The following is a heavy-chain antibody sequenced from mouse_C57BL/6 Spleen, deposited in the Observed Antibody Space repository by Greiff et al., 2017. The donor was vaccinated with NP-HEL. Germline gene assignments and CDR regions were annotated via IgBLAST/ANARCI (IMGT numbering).Heavy chain of an antibody. Sequence: EVQRVESGGGLVQPKGSLKLSCAASGFSFNTYAMNWVRQAPGKGLEWVARIRSKSNNYATYYADSVKDRFTISRDDSESMLYLQMNNLKTEDTAMYYCVRQDSNGDAMDYWGQGTSVTVSS. CDR3: VRQDSNGDAMDY. V-gene: IGHV10-1*01. CDR1: GFSFNTYA. D-gene: IGHD2-5*01. J-gene: IGHJ4*01. CDR2: IRSKSNNYAT.